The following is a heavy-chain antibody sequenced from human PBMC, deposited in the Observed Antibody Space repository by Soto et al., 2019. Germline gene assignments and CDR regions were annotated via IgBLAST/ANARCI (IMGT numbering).Heavy chain of an antibody. CDR1: GFTFSTYA. V-gene: IGHV3-23*01. Sequence: EVQLLEYGGGLVQPGGALRLSCVASGFTFSTYAMSWVRQAPGKGLEWVSTMSARDGSAFYADSVKGRFTISRDDSKNTLYLQMNSLTAEDTAVYSCAKRQTVTTWRYDAFDIWGQGTMVTVSS. CDR3: AKRQTVTTWRYDAFDI. CDR2: MSARDGSA. D-gene: IGHD4-17*01. J-gene: IGHJ3*02.